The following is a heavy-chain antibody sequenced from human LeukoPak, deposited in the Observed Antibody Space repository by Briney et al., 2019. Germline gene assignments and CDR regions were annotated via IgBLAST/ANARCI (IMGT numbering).Heavy chain of an antibody. CDR3: AKDWNWAIDY. CDR1: GLAFGSLA. J-gene: IGHJ4*02. CDR2: IHYDSTTE. Sequence: GGSRGLSLEAPGLAFGSLALHGFRQAPAKGLEWVAYIHYDSTTEDYADSVKGRFTISRDNSKNTLFLQMNNLRVEDMAVLYCAKDWNWAIDYWGQGTLVTVSS. V-gene: IGHV3-30*02. D-gene: IGHD1-7*01.